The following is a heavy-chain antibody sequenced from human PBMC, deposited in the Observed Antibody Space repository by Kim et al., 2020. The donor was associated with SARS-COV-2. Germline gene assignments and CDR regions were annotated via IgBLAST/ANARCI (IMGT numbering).Heavy chain of an antibody. J-gene: IGHJ6*02. CDR3: AAEGYDILTGYYNNYYYYGMDV. V-gene: IGHV1-58*01. Sequence: SVKVSCKASGFTFTSSAVQWVRQARGQRLEWIGWIVVGSGNTNYTQKFQERVTITRDMSTSTAYMELSSLRSEDTAVYYCAAEGYDILTGYYNNYYYYGMDVWGQGTTVTVSS. CDR1: GFTFTSSA. D-gene: IGHD3-9*01. CDR2: IVVGSGNT.